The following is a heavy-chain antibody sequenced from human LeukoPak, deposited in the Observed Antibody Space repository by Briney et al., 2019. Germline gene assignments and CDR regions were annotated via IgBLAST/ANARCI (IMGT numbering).Heavy chain of an antibody. CDR3: ARDRDSGFYADAFDI. D-gene: IGHD5-12*01. CDR1: GFTFSSYS. V-gene: IGHV3-21*01. CDR2: ISSSSSYI. Sequence: GGSLRLSCAASGFTFSSYSMNWVRQAPGKGLEWVSSISSSSSYIYYADSVKGRFTISRDNAKNSLYLQMNSLRAEDTAVYYCARDRDSGFYADAFDIWGQGTMVTVSS. J-gene: IGHJ3*02.